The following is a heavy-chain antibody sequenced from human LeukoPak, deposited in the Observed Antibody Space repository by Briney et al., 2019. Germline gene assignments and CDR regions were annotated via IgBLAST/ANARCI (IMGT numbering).Heavy chain of an antibody. D-gene: IGHD2-2*02. J-gene: IGHJ5*02. V-gene: IGHV3-21*01. CDR1: GFTFSSYA. Sequence: GGSLRLSCAASGFTFSSYAMHWVRQAPGKGREWVSSISSSSSYIYYADSVKGRFTISRDNAKNSLYLQMNSLRAEDTAVYYCASLGYCSSTSCYNGFWFDPWGQGTLVTVSS. CDR2: ISSSSSYI. CDR3: ASLGYCSSTSCYNGFWFDP.